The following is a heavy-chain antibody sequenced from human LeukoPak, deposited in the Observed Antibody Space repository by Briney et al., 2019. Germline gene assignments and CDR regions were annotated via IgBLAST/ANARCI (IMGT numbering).Heavy chain of an antibody. CDR3: ARSPYSSSCPGDY. J-gene: IGHJ4*02. Sequence: RASVKVSCKASGYTFTGYYMHWVRQAPGQGLEWMGWINPNSGGTNYAQKFQGRVTMTRDTSISTAYMELSRLRSDDTAVYYCARSPYSSSCPGDYWGQGTLVTVSS. V-gene: IGHV1-2*02. CDR2: INPNSGGT. CDR1: GYTFTGYY. D-gene: IGHD6-13*01.